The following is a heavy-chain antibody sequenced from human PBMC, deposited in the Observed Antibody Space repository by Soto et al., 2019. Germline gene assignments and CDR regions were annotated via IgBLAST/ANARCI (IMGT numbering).Heavy chain of an antibody. CDR1: GGSISSSSYY. CDR2: IYYSGST. D-gene: IGHD3-3*01. Sequence: TLSLTCTVSGGSISSSSYYWGWIRQPPGKGLEWIGSIYYSGSTYYNPSLKSRVTISVDTSKNQFSLKLSSVTAADTAVYYCARQAPSQYYDFWSGSPVVFDYWGQGTLVTVSS. J-gene: IGHJ4*02. V-gene: IGHV4-39*01. CDR3: ARQAPSQYYDFWSGSPVVFDY.